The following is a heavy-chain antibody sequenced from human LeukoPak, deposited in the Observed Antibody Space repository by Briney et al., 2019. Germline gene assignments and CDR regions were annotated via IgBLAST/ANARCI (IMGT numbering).Heavy chain of an antibody. CDR3: ASNGRRGYSGYDSTLDY. D-gene: IGHD5-12*01. CDR2: IYSGGST. Sequence: GGSLRLACAASGFTFSDYYMSWVRQAPGNGLEWVSVIYSGGSTYYADSVKGRFTISRDNSKNTLYLQMNSLRAEDTAVYYCASNGRRGYSGYDSTLDYWGQGTLVTVSS. CDR1: GFTFSDYY. J-gene: IGHJ4*02. V-gene: IGHV3-53*01.